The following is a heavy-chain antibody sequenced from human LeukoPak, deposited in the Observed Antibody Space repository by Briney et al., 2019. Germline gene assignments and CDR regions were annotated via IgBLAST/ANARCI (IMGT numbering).Heavy chain of an antibody. V-gene: IGHV1-24*01. CDR2: FDLEDGET. J-gene: IGHJ4*02. D-gene: IGHD2-2*01. CDR1: GYTLTELS. Sequence: GASVKVACTVSGYTLTELSMHWVRQAPGNGLEGMGGFDLEDGETIYAQKFRARVTMTEDTSADTAYMELSSLRSEDTAVYYCATGKARDPYIVVVPAALDYWGQGTLVTVSS. CDR3: ATGKARDPYIVVVPAALDY.